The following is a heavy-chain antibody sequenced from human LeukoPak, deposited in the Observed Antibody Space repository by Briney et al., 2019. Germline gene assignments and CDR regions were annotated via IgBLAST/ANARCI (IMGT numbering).Heavy chain of an antibody. CDR1: GFTFSSYS. J-gene: IGHJ4*02. D-gene: IGHD3-16*01. CDR2: ISSSSSYI. V-gene: IGHV3-21*01. Sequence: GGSLRLSCAASGFTFSSYSMNWVRQAPGKGLEWVSSISSSSSYIYYADSVEGRFTISRDNAQNSLYLKMNSLRAEDTAVSYCARDGLGGPPLSDYWGQGTLVTVSS. CDR3: ARDGLGGPPLSDY.